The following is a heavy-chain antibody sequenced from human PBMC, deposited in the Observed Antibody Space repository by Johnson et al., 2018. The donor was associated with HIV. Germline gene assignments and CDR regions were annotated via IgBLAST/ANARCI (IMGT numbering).Heavy chain of an antibody. CDR3: ARTYSSSWLRDAFDI. V-gene: IGHV3-30-3*02. J-gene: IGHJ3*02. D-gene: IGHD6-13*01. Sequence: QVQLVESGGGVVQPGGSLRLSCAASGFTFSSYAMHWVRQAPGKGLEWVAVISYDGSNKYYADSVKGRFTISRDNSKNTLYLQMNSLRAEDTAVYYCARTYSSSWLRDAFDIWGQGTMVTVSS. CDR1: GFTFSSYA. CDR2: ISYDGSNK.